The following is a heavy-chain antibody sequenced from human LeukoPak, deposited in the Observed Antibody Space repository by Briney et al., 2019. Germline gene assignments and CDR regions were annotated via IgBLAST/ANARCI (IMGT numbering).Heavy chain of an antibody. CDR1: GGTFNNYA. D-gene: IGHD3-10*01. CDR3: AREYYYGLGNYYKGLTFDP. CDR2: ITPAFGTA. V-gene: IGHV1-69*06. Sequence: ASVKVSCKASGGTFNNYAISWVRQAPGQGLEWMGVITPAFGTASYAQKFQGRVTITADKSTSTAFMELSSLRYEDTAVYYCAREYYYGLGNYYKGLTFDPWGQGTLVTVSS. J-gene: IGHJ5*02.